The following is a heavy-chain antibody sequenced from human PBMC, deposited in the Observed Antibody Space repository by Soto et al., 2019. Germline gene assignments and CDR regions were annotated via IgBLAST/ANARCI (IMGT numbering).Heavy chain of an antibody. CDR1: GFMFRSYS. V-gene: IGHV3-21*01. CDR2: ISDNSAYI. J-gene: IGHJ4*02. Sequence: EVQLVESGGGLVKPGGSLRLSCAASGFMFRSYSMNWVRQAPGKGLEWVSSISDNSAYIYYTDSVKGRFTISRDNAKNALYLQMSSLRGEDTAIYYCARENGGATVHWGQGTLVTVSS. D-gene: IGHD1-26*01. CDR3: ARENGGATVH.